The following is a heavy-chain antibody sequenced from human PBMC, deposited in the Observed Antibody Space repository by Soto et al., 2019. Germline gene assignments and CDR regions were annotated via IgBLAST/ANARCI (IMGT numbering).Heavy chain of an antibody. D-gene: IGHD3-16*01. J-gene: IGHJ6*02. CDR2: ISSSSSSM. CDR1: GFTFSGYS. V-gene: IGHV3-48*01. Sequence: EVLLVESGGDLVQPGGSLRLSCAASGFTFSGYSMSWVRQAPGKGLEWVSYISSSSSSMYYADSVKGRFTISRDNAKNSLCLQLDSVRAEDSAVCYCAGGGTTCYCYGMDVWGQGTTVTVSS. CDR3: AGGGTTCYCYGMDV.